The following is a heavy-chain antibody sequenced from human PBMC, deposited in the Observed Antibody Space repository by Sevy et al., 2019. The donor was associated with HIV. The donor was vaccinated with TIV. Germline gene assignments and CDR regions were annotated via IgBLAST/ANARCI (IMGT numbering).Heavy chain of an antibody. J-gene: IGHJ5*02. CDR3: TGNGGAFDNGFDP. V-gene: IGHV3-48*03. CDR1: GFTFSSYD. Sequence: GGSLRLSCTASGFTFSSYDMNWVRQAPGKGLEWVSKISGSGSSIYYADSVKGRFTISRDNAKNSLNLQMNSLRAEDTAVYYCTGNGGAFDNGFDPWGQGTLVTVSS. D-gene: IGHD2-8*01. CDR2: ISGSGSSI.